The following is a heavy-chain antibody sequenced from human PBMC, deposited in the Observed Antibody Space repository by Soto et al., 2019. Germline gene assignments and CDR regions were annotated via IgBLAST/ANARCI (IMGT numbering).Heavy chain of an antibody. D-gene: IGHD3-16*02. Sequence: EVQLVESGGGLVQPGGSLKLSCAASGFNFSDSAMHWVRHASGKGLEWVGRIRSKGNNYATTYAASVKGRFTISRDDSKKTADLQMNSLKTEDPAVYYCISFSRSLSWYFDLWVRGTLVTVSS. J-gene: IGHJ2*01. V-gene: IGHV3-73*02. CDR2: IRSKGNNYAT. CDR3: ISFSRSLSWYFDL. CDR1: GFNFSDSA.